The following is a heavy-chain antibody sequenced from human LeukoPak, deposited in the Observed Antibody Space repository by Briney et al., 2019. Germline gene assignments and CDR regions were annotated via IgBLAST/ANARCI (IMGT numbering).Heavy chain of an antibody. V-gene: IGHV3-30*01. Sequence: GGSLRLSCAASGFTFSSYAMHWVRQAPGKGLEWVAVISYDGSNKYYADSVKGRFTISRDNSKNTLYLQMNSLRPEDTAVYYCAREGGGWHGLDYWGQGTLVTVYS. J-gene: IGHJ4*02. D-gene: IGHD6-19*01. CDR2: ISYDGSNK. CDR3: AREGGGWHGLDY. CDR1: GFTFSSYA.